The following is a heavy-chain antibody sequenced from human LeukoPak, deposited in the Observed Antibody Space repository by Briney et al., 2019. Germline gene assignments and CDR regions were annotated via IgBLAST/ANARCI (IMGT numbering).Heavy chain of an antibody. V-gene: IGHV1-46*01. CDR1: RYTFICYH. CDR3: ARDNESDYEADAFDI. Sequence: ASVTVSCKASRYTFICYHVHWVRQAPGQGLEWMGIINPCGGSTSYAQKFQGRVTMTRDTSTSTVYMELSSLRSEDTAVYYCARDNESDYEADAFDIWGQGTMVTVSS. J-gene: IGHJ3*02. D-gene: IGHD4-17*01. CDR2: INPCGGST.